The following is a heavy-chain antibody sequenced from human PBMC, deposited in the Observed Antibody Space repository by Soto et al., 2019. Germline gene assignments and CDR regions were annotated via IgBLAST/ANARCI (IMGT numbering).Heavy chain of an antibody. CDR3: ARESGIAARNFYY. CDR2: IYYSGST. CDR1: GGSISSGGYY. V-gene: IGHV4-31*03. J-gene: IGHJ4*02. Sequence: SETLSLTCTVSGGSISSGGYYWSWILQHPGKGLEWIGYIYYSGSTYYNPSLKSRVTISVDTSKNQFSLKLSSVTAADTAVYYCARESGIAARNFYYWGQGTLVTVS. D-gene: IGHD6-6*01.